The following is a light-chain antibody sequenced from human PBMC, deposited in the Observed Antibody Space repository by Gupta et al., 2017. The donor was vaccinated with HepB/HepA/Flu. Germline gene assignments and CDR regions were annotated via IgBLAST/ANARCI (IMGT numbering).Light chain of an antibody. CDR2: WAS. CDR3: QQYNSTPWT. CDR1: QSFLYSSNNMTY. V-gene: IGKV4-1*01. J-gene: IGKJ1*01. Sequence: DIVMTQASYSPVVFLGERATINFTSSQSFLYSSNNMTYLAWYQQKPGQPPKLLFYWASTRESGVPDRFSGSGSGTDFTLTISSLQAEDVAIYYCQQYNSTPWTFGQGTKVEIK.